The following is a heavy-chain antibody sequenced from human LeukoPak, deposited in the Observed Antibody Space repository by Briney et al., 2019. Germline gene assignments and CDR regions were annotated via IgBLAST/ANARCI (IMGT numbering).Heavy chain of an antibody. CDR2: INHSGST. J-gene: IGHJ6*02. V-gene: IGHV4-34*01. CDR3: ARGFPAGYRFPQYYYGMDV. CDR1: GGSFSGYY. D-gene: IGHD1-1*01. Sequence: SETLSLTCAVYGGSFSGYYWSWIRQPPGKGLEWIGEINHSGSTNYNPSLKSRVTIPVDTSKNQFSLKLSSVTAADTAVYYCARGFPAGYRFPQYYYGMDVWGQGTTVTVSS.